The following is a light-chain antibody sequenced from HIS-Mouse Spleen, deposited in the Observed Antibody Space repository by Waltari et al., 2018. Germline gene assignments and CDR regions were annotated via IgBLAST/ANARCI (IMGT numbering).Light chain of an antibody. CDR1: QSISSY. CDR3: QQSYSTPPWT. V-gene: IGKV1-39*01. Sequence: IQITQSPSSLSASVGDRVPITCRASQSISSYLNWYQQKPGKAPKLLIYAPSSLQSGVPSRFSGSGSGTDFTLTISSLQPEDFATYYCQQSYSTPPWTFGQGTKVEIK. CDR2: APS. J-gene: IGKJ1*01.